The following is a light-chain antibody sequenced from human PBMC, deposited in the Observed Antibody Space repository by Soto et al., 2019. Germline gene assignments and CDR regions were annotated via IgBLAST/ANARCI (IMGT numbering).Light chain of an antibody. V-gene: IGKV1-39*01. CDR1: QSISSS. CDR2: AAS. J-gene: IGKJ1*01. CDR3: QQSDSTPPT. Sequence: DIQMTQSPSSLSASAGDRVTITCRASQSISSSLNWYQQKPGKAPKPLIYAASSLQSGVPSRFSGSGSGTDFTLTISSLQPDDFATYYCQQSDSTPPTFGQGTKVDIK.